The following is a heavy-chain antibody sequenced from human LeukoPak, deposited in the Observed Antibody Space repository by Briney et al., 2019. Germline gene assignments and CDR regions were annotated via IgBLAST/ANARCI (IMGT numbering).Heavy chain of an antibody. V-gene: IGHV4-39*07. J-gene: IGHJ4*02. Sequence: SETLSLTCTVSGGSISSSGHYWGWVRQPPGKGLEWIGNVFYSGSTYYNPSLKSRVTMSVDTSKNQFSLKLRSVTAADTAVYYCARGTVTTLFDYWGQGTLVTVSS. CDR3: ARGTVTTLFDY. D-gene: IGHD4-17*01. CDR1: GGSISSSGHY. CDR2: VFYSGST.